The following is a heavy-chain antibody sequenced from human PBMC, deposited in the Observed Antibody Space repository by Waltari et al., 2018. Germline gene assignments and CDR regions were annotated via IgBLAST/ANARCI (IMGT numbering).Heavy chain of an antibody. CDR2: TYYRSKWYN. J-gene: IGHJ6*02. CDR3: ARGGVSYYDILTGYFDDSYGMDV. V-gene: IGHV6-1*01. D-gene: IGHD3-9*01. CDR1: GDSVSGNSAA. Sequence: QVQLQQSGPGLVKPSQTLSLTCAISGDSVSGNSAAWTWIRQSPSPGLEWLGSTYYRSKWYNDYAVSVKSRIIINPDTSKNQFSLHLNSVTPEDTAVYYCARGGVSYYDILTGYFDDSYGMDVWGQGTTVTVSS.